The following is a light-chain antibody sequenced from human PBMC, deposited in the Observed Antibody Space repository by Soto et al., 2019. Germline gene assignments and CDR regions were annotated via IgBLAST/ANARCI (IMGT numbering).Light chain of an antibody. CDR1: QSVSSSF. CDR3: QQRINWPPLT. V-gene: IGKV3D-20*02. J-gene: IGKJ4*01. CDR2: GAS. Sequence: EIVLTQSPGTLSLSPGERATLSCRASQSVSSSFLAWYQQKPGQAPRLLIYGASSRATGIPDRFSGSGSGTDFTLTISSLETEDFAVYYCQQRINWPPLTFGGGTKVDIK.